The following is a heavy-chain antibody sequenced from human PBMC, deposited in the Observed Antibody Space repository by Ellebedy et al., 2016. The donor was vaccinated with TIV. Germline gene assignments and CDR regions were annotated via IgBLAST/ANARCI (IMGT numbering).Heavy chain of an antibody. D-gene: IGHD5-24*01. J-gene: IGHJ4*02. Sequence: MPSETLSLTCAVYGWSFSGYYWSWIRQPPGKGLEWIGEINHRGSTKYNPSLKSRVTTSVDTSKNQFSLKLSSVTAADTAVYYCARRPRHTMATTGGLDYWGQGTLVTVSS. CDR3: ARRPRHTMATTGGLDY. CDR1: GWSFSGYY. V-gene: IGHV4-34*01. CDR2: INHRGST.